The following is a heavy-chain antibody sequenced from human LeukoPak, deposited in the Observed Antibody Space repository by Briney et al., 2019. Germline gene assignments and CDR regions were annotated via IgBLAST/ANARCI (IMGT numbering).Heavy chain of an antibody. CDR1: GGSISSSNW. Sequence: SETLSLPCAVSGGSISSSNWWSWVRQPPGKGLEWIGEIYHTGSPNYNPSLKSRVTISVDKSKNHFSLRLSSVTAADTAVYYCARDPHSGSFGSNYWGQGTLVTVSS. V-gene: IGHV4-4*02. D-gene: IGHD1-26*01. J-gene: IGHJ4*02. CDR2: IYHTGSP. CDR3: ARDPHSGSFGSNY.